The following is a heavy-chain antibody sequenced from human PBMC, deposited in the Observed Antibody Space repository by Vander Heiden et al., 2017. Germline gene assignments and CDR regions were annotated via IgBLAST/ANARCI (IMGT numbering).Heavy chain of an antibody. CDR3: AKDRFGDCSGGSCYYFDY. CDR1: GFTFSTYA. V-gene: IGHV3-23*01. CDR2: LSGNGGST. J-gene: IGHJ4*02. Sequence: EVQLLESGGGLVQPGGSLRRSCAASGFTFSTYAMSWVRQAPGKGLEWVSALSGNGGSTYNADSVKGRFTISRDNSKNTLYLQMNSLRAEDTAVYYCAKDRFGDCSGGSCYYFDYWGQGTLVTVSS. D-gene: IGHD2-15*01.